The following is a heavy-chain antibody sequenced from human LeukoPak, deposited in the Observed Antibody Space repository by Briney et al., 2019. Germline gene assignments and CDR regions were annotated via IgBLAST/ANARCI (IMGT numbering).Heavy chain of an antibody. CDR2: IWYDGSNK. J-gene: IGHJ4*02. CDR1: GFTFSSYG. CDR3: ARDVEYSSSAGDY. V-gene: IGHV3-33*01. D-gene: IGHD6-6*01. Sequence: PGRSLRLSCAASGFTFSSYGMHWVRQAPGKGLEWVAVIWYDGSNKYYADSVKGRFTISRDNSKNTLYLQMNSLRAEDTAVYYCARDVEYSSSAGDYWGQGTLVTVSS.